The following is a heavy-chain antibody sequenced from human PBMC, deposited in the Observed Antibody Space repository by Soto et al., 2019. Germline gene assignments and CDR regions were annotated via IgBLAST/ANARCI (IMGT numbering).Heavy chain of an antibody. Sequence: ASVKVSCKASGYTFTSYYMHWVRQAPGQGLEWMGIINPSGGSTSYAQKFQGRVTMTRDTSTSTVYMELSSLRSEDTAVYYCARVGVWELLPRVYYYCMDVWGHGTTVPVCS. CDR3: ARVGVWELLPRVYYYCMDV. J-gene: IGHJ6*02. D-gene: IGHD1-26*01. V-gene: IGHV1-46*01. CDR1: GYTFTSYY. CDR2: INPSGGST.